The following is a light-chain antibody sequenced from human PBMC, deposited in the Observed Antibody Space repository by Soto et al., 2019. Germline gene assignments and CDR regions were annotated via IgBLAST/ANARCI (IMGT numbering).Light chain of an antibody. CDR1: SGHSSYA. Sequence: QSVLTQSPSASASLGASVKLTCTLSSGHSSYAIAWHQQQPEKGPRYLMKLNSDGSHNKGDGIPDRFSGSSSGTERYLTISCLQSEDEADYYCQTWGTGPWVFGGGTKVTVL. V-gene: IGLV4-69*01. CDR3: QTWGTGPWV. J-gene: IGLJ3*02. CDR2: LNSDGSH.